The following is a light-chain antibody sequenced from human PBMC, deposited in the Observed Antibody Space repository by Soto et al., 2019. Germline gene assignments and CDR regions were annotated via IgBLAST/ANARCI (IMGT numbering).Light chain of an antibody. Sequence: EIVLTQSPGTLSLSPGERATLSCRASQSVANNYLACYQQKRGQAPRFLMYDASSRATGIPDRFSGSGSGTDFTLTISRLEPEDFAVYYWEQYGSTPLTFGGGTK. CDR1: QSVANNY. V-gene: IGKV3-20*01. CDR3: EQYGSTPLT. CDR2: DAS. J-gene: IGKJ4*01.